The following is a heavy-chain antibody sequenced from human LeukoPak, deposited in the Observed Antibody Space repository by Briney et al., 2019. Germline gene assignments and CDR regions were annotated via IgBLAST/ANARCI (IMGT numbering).Heavy chain of an antibody. CDR1: GFTFSGSA. CDR2: IRSKANSYAT. Sequence: GGSLRLSCAASGFTFSGSAMHWVRQASGKGLEWVGRIRSKANSYATAYAASVKGRFTISRDDSKNTAYLQMNSLRAEDTAVYYCARDSVVVTAIDAFDIWGQGTMVTVSS. V-gene: IGHV3-73*01. CDR3: ARDSVVVTAIDAFDI. J-gene: IGHJ3*02. D-gene: IGHD2-21*02.